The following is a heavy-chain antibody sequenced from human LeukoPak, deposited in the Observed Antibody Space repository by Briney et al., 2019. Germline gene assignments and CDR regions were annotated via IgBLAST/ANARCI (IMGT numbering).Heavy chain of an antibody. CDR1: GFTFNNYA. J-gene: IGHJ4*02. CDR2: IIGNGGST. CDR3: AKEPFARGNGY. D-gene: IGHD2-8*01. Sequence: GGSLRLSCAASGFTFNNYAMSWVRQASGKGLEWVSGIIGNGGSTYYADSVKGRFTISRDNSKNTFYLQMDSLRAEDTAIYYCAKEPFARGNGYWGQGTLVTVSS. V-gene: IGHV3-23*01.